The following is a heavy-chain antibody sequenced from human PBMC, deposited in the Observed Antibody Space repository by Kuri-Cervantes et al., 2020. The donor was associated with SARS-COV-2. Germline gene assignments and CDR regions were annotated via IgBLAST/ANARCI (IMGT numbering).Heavy chain of an antibody. V-gene: IGHV1-8*01. CDR1: GYIFTSYD. Sequence: ASVKVSCKASGYIFTSYDISWVRQATGQGLEWMGWMNPNSGNKGYAQKFQGRLSMTRDTSISTVYMELSSLRSEDTAVYYCARDKGPFYYYDSGRQNWFDPWGQGTLVTVSS. J-gene: IGHJ5*02. D-gene: IGHD3-22*01. CDR3: ARDKGPFYYYDSGRQNWFDP. CDR2: MNPNSGNK.